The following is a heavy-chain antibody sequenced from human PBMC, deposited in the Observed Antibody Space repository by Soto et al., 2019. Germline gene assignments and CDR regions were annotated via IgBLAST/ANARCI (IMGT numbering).Heavy chain of an antibody. Sequence: PGGSLRLSCAASGFTFSSSWMHWVRQAPGKGLVWVSGVSGDGSSIGYADSVKGRFTISRDNAKNSLYLQMNSLRAEDTALYYCAKLVTSGYKRGTDAFDIWGQGTMVTVSS. CDR1: GFTFSSSW. V-gene: IGHV3-74*01. CDR2: VSGDGSSI. J-gene: IGHJ3*02. CDR3: AKLVTSGYKRGTDAFDI. D-gene: IGHD5-12*01.